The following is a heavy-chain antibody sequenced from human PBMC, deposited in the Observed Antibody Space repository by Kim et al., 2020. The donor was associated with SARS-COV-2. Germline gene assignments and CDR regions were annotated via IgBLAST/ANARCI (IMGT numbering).Heavy chain of an antibody. V-gene: IGHV4-34*01. CDR1: GGSFSDYY. D-gene: IGHD6-13*01. CDR2: INPSGTT. CDR3: ARTRRLGSSWGLDY. Sequence: SETLSLTCAVYGGSFSDYYWTWIRQPPGKGLEWIGEINPSGTTNYNPSLKSRGTISVDTSKNQFSLKLTSMTAADTALYYCARTRRLGSSWGLDYWGRGT. J-gene: IGHJ4*02.